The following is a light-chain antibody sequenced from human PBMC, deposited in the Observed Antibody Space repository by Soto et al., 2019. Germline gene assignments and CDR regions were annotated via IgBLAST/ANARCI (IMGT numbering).Light chain of an antibody. V-gene: IGLV2-14*01. CDR1: SSDIGGYNY. CDR3: SSYTRSSTWV. Sequence: QSALTQPASVSGSPGQSITISCTGTSSDIGGYNYVSWYQQHPGKAPKVMIYEVSNRSSGVSNRFSGSKSGNTASLTISGLKAEDEADYYCSSYTRSSTWVFGGGTKLT. CDR2: EVS. J-gene: IGLJ3*02.